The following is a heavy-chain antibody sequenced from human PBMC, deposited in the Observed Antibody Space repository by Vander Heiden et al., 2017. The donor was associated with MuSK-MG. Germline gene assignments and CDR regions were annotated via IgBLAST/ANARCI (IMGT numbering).Heavy chain of an antibody. D-gene: IGHD2-15*01. J-gene: IGHJ4*02. V-gene: IGHV3-23*01. CDR1: GFTFSSYA. Sequence: EVQLLESGGGLVQPGGSLRLSCAASGFTFSSYAMSWVRQAPGKGLEWVSAISGSGGSTYYAGSVEGRFTISRDNSKNTLYLQMNSLRAEDTAGYYCAKDGLYCRGCSCSVYLGPGTLVTVSS. CDR3: AKDGLYCRGCSCSVY. CDR2: ISGSGGST.